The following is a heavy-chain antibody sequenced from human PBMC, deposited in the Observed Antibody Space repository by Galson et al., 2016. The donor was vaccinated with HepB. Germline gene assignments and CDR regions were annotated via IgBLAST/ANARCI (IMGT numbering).Heavy chain of an antibody. J-gene: IGHJ3*01. CDR1: GFNFRTYG. D-gene: IGHD3-9*01. V-gene: IGHV3-33*01. CDR2: ISYDGVDK. Sequence: SLRLSCAGSGFNFRTYGMHWVRHTPGKGLEWLTVISYDGVDKNYADSVKGRFTVSRDNSKNMLYLQMNSLRVEDTAVYYCARDMWGYEILTAHQRGAFYVWGQGTLVTVS. CDR3: ARDMWGYEILTAHQRGAFYV.